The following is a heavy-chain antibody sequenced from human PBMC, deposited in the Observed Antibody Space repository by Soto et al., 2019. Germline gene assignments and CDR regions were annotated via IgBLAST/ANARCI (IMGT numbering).Heavy chain of an antibody. CDR2: ISSSSSYI. CDR3: ARTDSTGFYSWFDP. V-gene: IGHV3-21*04. J-gene: IGHJ5*02. Sequence: VGSLRLSCAASGFTFSSYSMNWVRQAPGKGLEWVSSISSSSSYIYYADSVKGRFTISRDNAKNSLYLQMNSLRAEDTALYYCARTDSTGFYSWFDPWGQGTLVTVSS. CDR1: GFTFSSYS. D-gene: IGHD3-22*01.